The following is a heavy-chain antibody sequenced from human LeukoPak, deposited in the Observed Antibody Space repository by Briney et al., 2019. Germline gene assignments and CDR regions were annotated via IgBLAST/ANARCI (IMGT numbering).Heavy chain of an antibody. Sequence: PGGSLRLSCAASGFTFSDYYMSWIRQAPGKGLEWVSYISSSGSTIYYADSVKGRFTISRDNAKNSLYLQMNSLRAEDTAVYYCARSPQKYYDFWSGYSDFDYWGQGTLVTVSS. CDR3: ARSPQKYYDFWSGYSDFDY. CDR2: ISSSGSTI. J-gene: IGHJ4*02. V-gene: IGHV3-11*01. CDR1: GFTFSDYY. D-gene: IGHD3-3*01.